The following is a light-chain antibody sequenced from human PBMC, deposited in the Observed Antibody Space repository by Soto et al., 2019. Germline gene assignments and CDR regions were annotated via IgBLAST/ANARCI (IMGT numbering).Light chain of an antibody. Sequence: QSALTQPASVSGSPGPSITISCTGTSSDIGSYNLVSWYQQYPGQAPKLMIYEGNKRPSGVSNRFSGSKSGNTASLTIFGLQAEDEADYYCGSYASSTTPVVFGGGTKLTVL. V-gene: IGLV2-23*01. J-gene: IGLJ3*02. CDR2: EGN. CDR3: GSYASSTTPVV. CDR1: SSDIGSYNL.